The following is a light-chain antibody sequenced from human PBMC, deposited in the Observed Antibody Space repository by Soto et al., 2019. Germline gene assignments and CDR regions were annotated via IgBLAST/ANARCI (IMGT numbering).Light chain of an antibody. Sequence: VGTEPRRASGSLGEGVAISCSGSSSNIGSNTVNWYQQLPGTAPKLLIYSNNQRPSGVPDRFSGSKSGTSASLAISGLQSEDEADYYCAAWDDSLNGYVFGTGTKVTVL. CDR2: SNN. V-gene: IGLV1-44*01. CDR1: SSNIGSNT. CDR3: AAWDDSLNGYV. J-gene: IGLJ1*01.